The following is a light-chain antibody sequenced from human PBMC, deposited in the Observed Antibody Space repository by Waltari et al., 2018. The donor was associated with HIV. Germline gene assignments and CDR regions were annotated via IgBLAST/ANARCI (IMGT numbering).Light chain of an antibody. J-gene: IGLJ3*02. CDR1: SSNIGSNY. CDR2: RNN. V-gene: IGLV1-47*01. CDR3: AAWDNSLSAPV. Sequence: QSVLTQPPSASGTPGQRVTISCSGSSSNIGSNYVYWYQQLPGTDPKLLIYRNNQRPSGLPDRFSCSNSGTSASLAISGLRSEDEADYYCAAWDNSLSAPVFGGWTRLTVL.